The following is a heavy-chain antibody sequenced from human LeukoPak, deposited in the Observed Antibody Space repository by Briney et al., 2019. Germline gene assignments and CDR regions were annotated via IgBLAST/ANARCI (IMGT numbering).Heavy chain of an antibody. CDR2: IYYSGST. V-gene: IGHV4-59*01. D-gene: IGHD4-17*01. Sequence: SETLSLTCTVSAGSISSYYWSWIRQPPGGGLEWIGYIYYSGSTNYNPPLKSRVTISVDTSKNQFSLKLSSVTAADTAVYYCARVLYGDYGVYYFDYWGQGTLVTVSS. CDR1: AGSISSYY. J-gene: IGHJ4*02. CDR3: ARVLYGDYGVYYFDY.